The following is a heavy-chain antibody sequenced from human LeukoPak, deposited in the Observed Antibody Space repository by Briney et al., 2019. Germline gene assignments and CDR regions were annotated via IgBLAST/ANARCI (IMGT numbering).Heavy chain of an antibody. D-gene: IGHD3-22*01. CDR1: GFTVSSNY. Sequence: GGSLRLSCAASGFTVSSNYMSWVRQAPGKGLEGVSVIYSGGSTFYADSVKGRFTISRDNSKNTLYFQMNSLRAEDTAVYYCARHYYDSSGYYYLLDYWGQGTLVTVSS. CDR3: ARHYYDSSGYYYLLDY. J-gene: IGHJ4*02. V-gene: IGHV3-66*04. CDR2: IYSGGST.